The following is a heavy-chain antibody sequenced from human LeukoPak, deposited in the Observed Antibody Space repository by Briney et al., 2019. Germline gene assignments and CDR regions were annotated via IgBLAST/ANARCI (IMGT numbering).Heavy chain of an antibody. J-gene: IGHJ4*02. CDR3: VPKGNEGY. CDR1: GFGFSAYA. Sequence: PGGSLRLSCSASGFGFSAYAMHWVRQAPGKGLEYVSAISPNGDNTYYADSVRGRFSISRDNTKNTLYLQMNSLRPEDTAVYYCVPKGNEGYWGQGTLVTVSS. D-gene: IGHD1-1*01. V-gene: IGHV3-64D*06. CDR2: ISPNGDNT.